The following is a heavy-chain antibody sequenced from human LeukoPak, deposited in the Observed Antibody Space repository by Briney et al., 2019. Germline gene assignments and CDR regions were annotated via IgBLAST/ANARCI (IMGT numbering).Heavy chain of an antibody. D-gene: IGHD3-9*01. CDR2: IYSGGST. V-gene: IGHV3-53*01. J-gene: IGHJ4*02. CDR1: GFTVSSNY. Sequence: GGSLRLSCAASGFTVSSNYMSWVRQAPGKGLEWVSVIYSGGSTYYADSVKGRFTISRDNSKNTLYLQMNSLRVEDTAVYYCAKTPGGYYDILTGYYPFDYWGQGTLVTVSS. CDR3: AKTPGGYYDILTGYYPFDY.